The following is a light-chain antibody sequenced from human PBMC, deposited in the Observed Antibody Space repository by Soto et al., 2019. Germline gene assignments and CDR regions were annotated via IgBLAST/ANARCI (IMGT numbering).Light chain of an antibody. V-gene: IGLV1-44*01. CDR1: RSNIGSNT. Sequence: QSGLTQPPSASGAPGQRVTVSCSGSRSNIGSNTVNWYQQLPGTAPKLLIYYDNLRPSGVPDRISGSKSGTSASLAISGLQSDDEADYYCAAWDDSLNGRVFGTGTKLTVL. CDR2: YDN. J-gene: IGLJ1*01. CDR3: AAWDDSLNGRV.